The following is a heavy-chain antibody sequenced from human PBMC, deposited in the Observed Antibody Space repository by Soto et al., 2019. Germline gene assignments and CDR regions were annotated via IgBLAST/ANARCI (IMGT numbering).Heavy chain of an antibody. CDR2: ISANNDNI. CDR1: NYRFPNYG. J-gene: IGHJ6*02. V-gene: IGHV1-18*01. Sequence: QVLLVQSGDDVKKPGASVKVSCKASNYRFPNYGITWVRQAPGQGLEWLGWISANNDNINYVQELQGRVTLTTDTSSSTTYMELRNLRSDDTAVYYCALGWGYYETYYYYYGMDVWGQGTTVTVSS. D-gene: IGHD3-22*01. CDR3: ALGWGYYETYYYYYGMDV.